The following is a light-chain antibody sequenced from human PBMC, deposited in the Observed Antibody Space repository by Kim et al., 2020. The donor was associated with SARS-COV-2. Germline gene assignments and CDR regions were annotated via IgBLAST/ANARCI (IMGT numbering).Light chain of an antibody. Sequence: AGQAASITGAGAKLEEQLASRFTQKPGQSPGLVIYEDTKRPSGHPERISGSTSGNTATLTISGTQAMDEADYYCQTWDSSTVVFGGGTQLTVL. V-gene: IGLV3-1*01. CDR1: KLEEQL. J-gene: IGLJ3*02. CDR2: EDT. CDR3: QTWDSSTVV.